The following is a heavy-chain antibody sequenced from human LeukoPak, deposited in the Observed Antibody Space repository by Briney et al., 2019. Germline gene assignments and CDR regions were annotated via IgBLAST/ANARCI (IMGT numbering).Heavy chain of an antibody. CDR1: GCSFTSYW. CDR2: IYPGDSDT. D-gene: IGHD3-22*01. CDR3: ARETYYYDSSSGGGFDY. V-gene: IGHV5-51*01. J-gene: IGHJ4*02. Sequence: GESLQSSCKGSGCSFTSYWIGWVRQMPGKGLEWMGIIYPGDSDTRYSPSFQGQVTISADKSISTAYLQWSSLKASDTAMYYCARETYYYDSSSGGGFDYWGQATLVTVSS.